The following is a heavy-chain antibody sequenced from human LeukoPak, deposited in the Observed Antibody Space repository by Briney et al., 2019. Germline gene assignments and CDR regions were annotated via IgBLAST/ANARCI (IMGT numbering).Heavy chain of an antibody. CDR1: GFTFSAYS. J-gene: IGHJ4*02. CDR3: ARATGNYDLG. V-gene: IGHV3-48*01. Sequence: GGSLRLSCAASGFTFSAYSLNWVRQAPGKGLEWVSYINNIGSVTHYADSVKGRFTISRDNAKNSLLLQMNSLRAEDTAMYYCARATGNYDLGWGQGTLVTVS. D-gene: IGHD3-3*01. CDR2: INNIGSVT.